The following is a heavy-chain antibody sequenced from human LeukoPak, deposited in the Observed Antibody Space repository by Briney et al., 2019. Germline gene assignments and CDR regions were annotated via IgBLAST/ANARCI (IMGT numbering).Heavy chain of an antibody. D-gene: IGHD5-12*01. CDR3: ARIGYSGYDLDSPVDY. CDR1: GGTFSSYA. CDR2: IIPILGIA. J-gene: IGHJ4*02. V-gene: IGHV1-69*04. Sequence: SVKVSCKASGGTFSSYAISRVRQAPGQGLEWMGRIIPILGIANYAQKFQGRVTITADKSTSTAYMELSSLRSEDTAVYYCARIGYSGYDLDSPVDYWGQGTLVTVSS.